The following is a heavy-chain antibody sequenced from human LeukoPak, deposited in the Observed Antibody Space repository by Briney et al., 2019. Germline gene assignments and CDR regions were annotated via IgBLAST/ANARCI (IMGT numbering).Heavy chain of an antibody. D-gene: IGHD1-26*01. CDR2: IYSGGST. CDR1: GFTVSSNY. Sequence: PGGSLRLSCAASGFTVSSNYMSWVRQAPGKGLELVSVIYSGGSTYYADSVKGRFTISRDNSKNTLYLQMNSLRAEDTAVYYCAQDFRIVGATPGYWGQGTLITVSS. V-gene: IGHV3-66*02. J-gene: IGHJ4*02. CDR3: AQDFRIVGATPGY.